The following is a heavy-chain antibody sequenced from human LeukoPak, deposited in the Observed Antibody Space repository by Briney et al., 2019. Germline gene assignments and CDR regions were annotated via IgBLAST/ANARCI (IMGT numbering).Heavy chain of an antibody. V-gene: IGHV4-4*02. CDR2: ISLGGYT. D-gene: IGHD3-3*01. CDR1: GGSITTTNY. CDR3: SREIGPYPPFGH. J-gene: IGHJ3*01. Sequence: SGTLSLTCGVSGGSITTTNYWSWLRPSPGRGLEWIGEISLGGYTVFNQSLRGRATISLDESKNHLSLTLTSVTAADTAIYYCSREIGPYPPFGHWGQGTMVTV.